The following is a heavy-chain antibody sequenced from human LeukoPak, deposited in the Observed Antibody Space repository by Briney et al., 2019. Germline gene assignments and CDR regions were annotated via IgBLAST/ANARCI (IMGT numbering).Heavy chain of an antibody. CDR2: MNPNSGNT. Sequence: ASVKVSCKASGYTFTSYDINWVPQATGQGLEWMGWMNPNSGNTGYAQKFQGRVTMTGNTSISTAYMELSSLRSDDTAVYYCARGQYYYDSSGYLAYWGQGTLVTVSS. J-gene: IGHJ4*02. V-gene: IGHV1-8*01. CDR3: ARGQYYYDSSGYLAY. D-gene: IGHD3-22*01. CDR1: GYTFTSYD.